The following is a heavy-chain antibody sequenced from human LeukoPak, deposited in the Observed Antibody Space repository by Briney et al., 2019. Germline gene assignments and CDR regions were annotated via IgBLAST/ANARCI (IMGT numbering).Heavy chain of an antibody. J-gene: IGHJ4*02. CDR3: ARAIVRYYYGPGSVNNFDY. CDR1: GYTFTGYY. D-gene: IGHD3-10*01. V-gene: IGHV1-2*02. CDR2: INPNSGGT. Sequence: ASVKVSCKASGYTFTGYYMHWVRQAPGQGLEWMGWINPNSGGTNYAQKFQGRVTMTRDTSISTAYMELSRLRSDDTAVYYCARAIVRYYYGPGSVNNFDYWGQGTLVTVSS.